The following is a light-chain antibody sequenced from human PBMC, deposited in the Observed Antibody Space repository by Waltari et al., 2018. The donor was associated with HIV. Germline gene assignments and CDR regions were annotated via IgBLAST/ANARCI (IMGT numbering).Light chain of an antibody. CDR2: DVS. CDR1: NIDVGNYNL. CDR3: LTYVSDSGTWK. J-gene: IGLJ3*02. Sequence: QSPLTQPASVSGNPGQSVTITCTGTNIDVGNYNLVSWYQQHPGKAPKLLIYDVSKLPSGVSSRFSGSKSVYWASLTISGLLTEDESYYYCLTYVSDSGTWKFGGGTYLTV. V-gene: IGLV2-23*02.